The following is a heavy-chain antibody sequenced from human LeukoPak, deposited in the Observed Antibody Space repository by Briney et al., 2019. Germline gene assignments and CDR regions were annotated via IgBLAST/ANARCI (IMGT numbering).Heavy chain of an antibody. J-gene: IGHJ6*02. CDR2: ISSSSSTI. CDR3: ARDQRGRGSGSYYYGMDV. Sequence: GGSLRLSCAASGFTFSSYSMNWGRQAPGEGLEWVSYISSSSSTIYYADSVKGRFTISRDNAKNSLYLQMNSLRDEDTAVYYCARDQRGRGSGSYYYGMDVWGQGTTVTVSS. CDR1: GFTFSSYS. V-gene: IGHV3-48*02. D-gene: IGHD3-10*01.